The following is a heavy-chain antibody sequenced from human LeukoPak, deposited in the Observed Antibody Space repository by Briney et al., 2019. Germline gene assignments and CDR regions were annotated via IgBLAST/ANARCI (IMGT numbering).Heavy chain of an antibody. CDR1: GFTFSDYY. CDR3: AKDMEDILTAPDY. D-gene: IGHD3-9*01. J-gene: IGHJ4*02. Sequence: GGSLRLSCAASGFTFSDYYMSWIRQAPGKGLEWVSYISSSSSTIYYADSVKGRFTISRDNAKNSLYLQMNSLRAEDTALYYCAKDMEDILTAPDYWGQGTLVTVSS. CDR2: ISSSSSTI. V-gene: IGHV3-11*01.